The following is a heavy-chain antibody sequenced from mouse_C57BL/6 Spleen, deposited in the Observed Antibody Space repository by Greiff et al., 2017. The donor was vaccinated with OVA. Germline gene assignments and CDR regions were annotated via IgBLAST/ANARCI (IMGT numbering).Heavy chain of an antibody. CDR2: IYPSDSET. CDR3: ARLHKRIPFDY. V-gene: IGHV1-61*01. Sequence: QVQLQQPGAELVRPGSSVKLSCKASGYTFTSYWMDWVKQRPGQGLEWIGNIYPSDSETHYNQKFKDKATLTVDKSSSPAYMQLSSLTSEDSAVYYCARLHKRIPFDYWGQGTTLTVSS. J-gene: IGHJ2*01. CDR1: GYTFTSYW.